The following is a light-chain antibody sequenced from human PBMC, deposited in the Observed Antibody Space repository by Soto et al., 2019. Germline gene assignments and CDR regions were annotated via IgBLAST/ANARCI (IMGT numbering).Light chain of an antibody. J-gene: IGKJ4*01. Sequence: EIVMTQSPATLSVSPGQRATLSCRASQSVSSNLAWYQHTPAQPPRRLIYGASARATGIPARFSGSGSGTESTITITSLKSADFAVYYCQQYNNWPTLTFGGGTKVDIK. CDR3: QQYNNWPTLT. V-gene: IGKV3-15*01. CDR2: GAS. CDR1: QSVSSN.